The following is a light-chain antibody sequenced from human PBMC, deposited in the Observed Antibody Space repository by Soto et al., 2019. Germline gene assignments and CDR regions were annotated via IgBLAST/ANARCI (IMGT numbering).Light chain of an antibody. J-gene: IGLJ2*01. V-gene: IGLV3-21*02. Sequence: SYELTQPPSVSVAPGQTARITCGGNNIGSKSVHWYQQKQGKAPVLVVYDDSDRPSGIPERFSGSNSGNTATLTISRVEAGDEADYYCQVWDSSSDHVVFGGGTKLTVI. CDR2: DDS. CDR1: NIGSKS. CDR3: QVWDSSSDHVV.